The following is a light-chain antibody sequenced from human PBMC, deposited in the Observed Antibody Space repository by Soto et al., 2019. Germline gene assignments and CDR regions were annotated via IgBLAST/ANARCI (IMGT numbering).Light chain of an antibody. V-gene: IGLV2-14*01. CDR2: DVS. Sequence: HSVQSQPASVPGSPGQSITISCTGTSSYVGGYDYVSWYQQLPGKAPQLMIYDVSNRPSGVSNRFSGSKSGTTASLTISGLQAEDEADYYCSSYTSSSTYVFGTRTKVTVL. CDR1: SSYVGGYDY. CDR3: SSYTSSSTYV. J-gene: IGLJ1*01.